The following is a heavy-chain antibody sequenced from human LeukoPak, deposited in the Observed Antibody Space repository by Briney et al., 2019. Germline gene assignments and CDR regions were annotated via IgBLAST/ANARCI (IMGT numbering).Heavy chain of an antibody. Sequence: ASETLSLTCTVSGGSISSSSYYWGWIRQPPGKGLEWIASIYYSGSTYYNPSLKSRVTISVDTSKNQFSLKLSSVTAADTAVYYCARGNYDYVWGGIDYWGQGTLVTVSS. CDR1: GGSISSSSYY. J-gene: IGHJ4*02. CDR3: ARGNYDYVWGGIDY. CDR2: IYYSGST. D-gene: IGHD3-16*01. V-gene: IGHV4-39*01.